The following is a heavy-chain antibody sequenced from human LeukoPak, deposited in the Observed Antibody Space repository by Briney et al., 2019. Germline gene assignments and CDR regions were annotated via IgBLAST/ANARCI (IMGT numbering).Heavy chain of an antibody. CDR2: ISASGGST. Sequence: PGGSLRLSCAASGFTVSSNYMSWVRQAPGKGLEWVSTISASGGSTYYADSVKGRFTISRDDSKNTLYLQMNSLRAEDTAVYYCAKGWGHYFDYWGQGTLVTVSS. J-gene: IGHJ4*02. CDR1: GFTVSSNY. CDR3: AKGWGHYFDY. D-gene: IGHD1-26*01. V-gene: IGHV3-23*01.